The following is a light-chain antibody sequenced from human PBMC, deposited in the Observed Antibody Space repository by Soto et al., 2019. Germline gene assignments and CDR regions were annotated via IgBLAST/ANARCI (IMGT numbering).Light chain of an antibody. J-gene: IGKJ4*01. CDR3: QQYNSYPLT. CDR1: QRISSW. CDR2: DAS. Sequence: DIQMPQSPSTLSASVGDRVTITCRASQRISSWLAWYQQKPGKAPKLLIYDASSLESGVPSRFSGSVSGTEFTLTISSLQPDDFATYYCQQYNSYPLTFGGGTKVEIK. V-gene: IGKV1-5*01.